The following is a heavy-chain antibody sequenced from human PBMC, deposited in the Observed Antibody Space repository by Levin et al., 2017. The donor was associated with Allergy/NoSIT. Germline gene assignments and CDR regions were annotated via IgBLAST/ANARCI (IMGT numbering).Heavy chain of an antibody. J-gene: IGHJ6*03. CDR3: ARIRSTMVRGVMEVRANYYYDYYMDV. CDR2: IDWDDDK. V-gene: IGHV2-70*11. D-gene: IGHD3-10*01. CDR1: GFSLSTSGMC. Sequence: TLSLTCTFSGFSLSTSGMCVSWIRQPPGKALEWLARIDWDDDKYYSTSLKTRPTISKDTSKNQLFLTMTNMDPVATATYYCARIRSTMVRGVMEVRANYYYDYYMDVWGKGTTVTVAS.